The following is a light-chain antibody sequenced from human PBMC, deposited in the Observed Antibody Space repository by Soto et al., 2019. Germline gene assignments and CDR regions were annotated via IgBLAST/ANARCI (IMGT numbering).Light chain of an antibody. J-gene: IGKJ2*01. CDR1: QSVSSY. CDR2: AAS. Sequence: DIQMTQSPSSLSASVGDRVTITCRASQSVSSYLNWYQQKPGKAPNLLIYAASSLQSGVPSRFSASGSGTDFTLTISSLQPEDFATYFCQQSYSIPQTFGQGTKLAIK. V-gene: IGKV1-39*01. CDR3: QQSYSIPQT.